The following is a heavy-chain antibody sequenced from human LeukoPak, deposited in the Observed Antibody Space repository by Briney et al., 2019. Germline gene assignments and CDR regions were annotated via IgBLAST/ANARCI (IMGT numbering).Heavy chain of an antibody. CDR1: GFTFSNPW. J-gene: IGHJ4*02. D-gene: IGHD2-15*01. V-gene: IGHV3-7*01. CDR3: AREVDRSFGY. CDR2: INQESTET. Sequence: GGSLRLSCAASGFTFSNPWMSWVRQAPGKGPEWVANINQESTETYYVDSVRGRFTISRDNAKNSLSLQMNSLRVEDTAVYYCAREVDRSFGYWGQGNLVTVSS.